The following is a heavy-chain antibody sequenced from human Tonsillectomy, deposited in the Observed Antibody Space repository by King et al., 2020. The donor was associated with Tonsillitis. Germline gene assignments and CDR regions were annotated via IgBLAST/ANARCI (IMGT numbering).Heavy chain of an antibody. J-gene: IGHJ4*02. V-gene: IGHV1-18*01. CDR3: ARDGFESLILGSYGPYATNFDY. CDR2: ISAYNGNI. CDR1: GYTFTNYG. D-gene: IGHD1-26*01. Sequence: VQLAESGAEVKKPGASVKVSCKASGYTFTNYGISWVRQAPGQGLEWMGWISAYNGNINYAQRLQGRLTMTTDTSTDTAYLELRSLRSDDTAVYYCARDGFESLILGSYGPYATNFDYWGQGTLVTVSS.